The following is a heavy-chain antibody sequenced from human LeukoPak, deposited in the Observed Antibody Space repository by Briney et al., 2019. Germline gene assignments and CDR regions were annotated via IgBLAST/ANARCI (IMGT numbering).Heavy chain of an antibody. J-gene: IGHJ4*02. CDR1: GFTFSSYW. CDR2: IKKDGREK. CDR3: ATNGMDTTMDLDY. Sequence: PGGSLRLSCAASGFTFSSYWMSWVRQAQGKGLEWVANIKKDGREKYYVDSVKGRFTISRDNAKNSLYLQMNSLRAEDTAVYYCATNGMDTTMDLDYWGQGTLVTVSS. D-gene: IGHD5-18*01. V-gene: IGHV3-7*01.